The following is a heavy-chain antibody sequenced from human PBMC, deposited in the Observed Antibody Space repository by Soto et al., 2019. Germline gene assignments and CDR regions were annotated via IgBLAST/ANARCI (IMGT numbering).Heavy chain of an antibody. V-gene: IGHV3-64D*06. CDR3: AKDRSLAVPDIHSFEY. Sequence: GGSLRLSCSGSGFTFSNYGMHWVRQAPGKGLEFVSAIIANGGTTYYADSVRGRFTISRDNSKNTLYLQMSSLRADDTALYYCAKDRSLAVPDIHSFEYWGQGTLVTVS. CDR1: GFTFSNYG. J-gene: IGHJ4*02. D-gene: IGHD6-19*01. CDR2: IIANGGTT.